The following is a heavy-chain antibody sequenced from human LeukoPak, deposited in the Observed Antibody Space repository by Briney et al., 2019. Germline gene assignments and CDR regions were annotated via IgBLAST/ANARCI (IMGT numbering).Heavy chain of an antibody. V-gene: IGHV4-4*09. CDR1: GGSISSYY. CDR2: IYTSGSP. D-gene: IGHD5-12*01. Sequence: PSETLSLTCTVSGGSISSYYWSWIRQPPGKGLEWIGYIYTSGSPNHNPSLKSRVTISVDTSKNQFSLRLSSVTAADTAVYYCAGSGYDWFDPWGQGTLVTVSS. CDR3: AGSGYDWFDP. J-gene: IGHJ5*02.